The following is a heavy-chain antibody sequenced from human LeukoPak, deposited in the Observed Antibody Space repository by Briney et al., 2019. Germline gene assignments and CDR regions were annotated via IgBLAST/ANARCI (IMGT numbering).Heavy chain of an antibody. CDR2: TVSRGTT. D-gene: IGHD6-19*01. J-gene: IGHJ5*02. CDR1: GFTFTSDA. V-gene: IGHV3-23*01. CDR3: AKCSASAYTTGWCNWIDP. Sequence: GGSLRLSCVASGFTFTSDAMNWVRQAPGKGLEWVSSTVSRGTTQYADSVKGRFTVSRDTSKNTLYLQMNSLRADDTAVYYCAKCSASAYTTGWCNWIDPWGQGTLVTVSS.